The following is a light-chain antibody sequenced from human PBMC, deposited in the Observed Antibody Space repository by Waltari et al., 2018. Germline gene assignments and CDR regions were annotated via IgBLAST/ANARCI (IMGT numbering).Light chain of an antibody. J-gene: IGLJ2*01. CDR3: SSYRSTISVV. V-gene: IGLV2-14*03. CDR2: DVT. CDR1: RSDIGYYNY. Sequence: QSALTQPASVSGSPGQSITISCTGTRSDIGYYNYVSWYQQHPGKAPKLIIFDVTNRPAGVSDRFSGSKSGNTASLTISALQAEDEGDYYCSSYRSTISVVFGGGTKVTVL.